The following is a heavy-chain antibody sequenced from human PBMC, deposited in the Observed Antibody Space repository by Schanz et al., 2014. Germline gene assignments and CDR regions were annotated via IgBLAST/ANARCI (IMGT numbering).Heavy chain of an antibody. Sequence: EVQLVESGGGLVQPGGSLRLSCAASRFTFSDYWMSWVRQAPGKGLEWVANIRQEGSEKYYVDSVKGRFTVSRDNAKSSLYLQVNSLRAEDTAVYYCARACCRQDESYFYNGMDVWGQGTTVTVSS. J-gene: IGHJ6*02. CDR3: ARACCRQDESYFYNGMDV. CDR1: RFTFSDYW. CDR2: IRQEGSEK. D-gene: IGHD2-15*01. V-gene: IGHV3-7*03.